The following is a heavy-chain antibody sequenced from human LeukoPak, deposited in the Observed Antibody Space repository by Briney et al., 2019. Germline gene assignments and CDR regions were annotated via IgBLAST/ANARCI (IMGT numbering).Heavy chain of an antibody. CDR1: GGSISSGGYY. CDR2: IYHSGST. J-gene: IGHJ3*01. Sequence: SETLSLTCTVSGGSISSGGYYWSWIRQPPGKGLEWIGYIYHSGSTYYNPSLKGRVTISVDRSKNQFSLKLTAVTAADSAVYYCARESAGLPRRGIDWFGELPPGTFNVWGQGTMVTVSS. CDR3: ARESAGLPRRGIDWFGELPPGTFNV. V-gene: IGHV4-30-2*01. D-gene: IGHD3-10*01.